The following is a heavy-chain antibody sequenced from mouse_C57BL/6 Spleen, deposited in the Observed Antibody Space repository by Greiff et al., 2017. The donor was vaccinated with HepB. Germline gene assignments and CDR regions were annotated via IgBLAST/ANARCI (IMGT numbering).Heavy chain of an antibody. Sequence: EVHLVESGGGLVKPGGSLKLSCAASGFTFSDYGMHWVRQAPEKGLEWVAYISSGSSTIYYADTVKGRFTLSRDNAKNTLFLQMTSLRSEDTAMYYCARNDYDGYWYFDVWGTGTTVTVAS. D-gene: IGHD2-4*01. CDR1: GFTFSDYG. J-gene: IGHJ1*03. CDR2: ISSGSSTI. V-gene: IGHV5-17*01. CDR3: ARNDYDGYWYFDV.